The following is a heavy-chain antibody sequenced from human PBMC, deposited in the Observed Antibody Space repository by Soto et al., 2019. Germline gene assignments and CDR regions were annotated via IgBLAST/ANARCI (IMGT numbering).Heavy chain of an antibody. CDR3: ARHEGRSSFPFDY. CDR1: GGSIASTSYY. J-gene: IGHJ4*02. Sequence: SETLSLTCTVSGGSIASTSYYWGWTRQPPGKGLEWIGSIYYTGTTYYNPSLKSRVTTSVGTSKNQVSLNLNSVTAADTAVYYCARHEGRSSFPFDYWGQGTLVTVSS. D-gene: IGHD6-6*01. CDR2: IYYTGTT. V-gene: IGHV4-39*01.